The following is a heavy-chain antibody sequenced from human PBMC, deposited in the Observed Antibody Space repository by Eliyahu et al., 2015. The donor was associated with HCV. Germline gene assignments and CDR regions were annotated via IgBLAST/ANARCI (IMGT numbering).Heavy chain of an antibody. V-gene: IGHV4-34*01. Sequence: QVQLQQWGAGLLKPSETLSLTCAVYGGSFSGYYWSWIRQPPGKGXEWIGEINHSGSTNHNPSLKSRVTISVDTSKNQFSLKLSSVTAADTAVYYCARALSDRYYDRRGWFDPWGQGTLVTVSS. J-gene: IGHJ5*02. CDR2: INHSGST. CDR1: GGSFSGYY. D-gene: IGHD3-22*01. CDR3: ARALSDRYYDRRGWFDP.